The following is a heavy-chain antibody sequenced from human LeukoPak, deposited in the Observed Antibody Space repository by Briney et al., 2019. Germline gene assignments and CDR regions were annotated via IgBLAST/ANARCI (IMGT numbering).Heavy chain of an antibody. CDR2: INSDGSST. D-gene: IGHD6-13*01. CDR1: GFTFSSYW. V-gene: IGHV3-74*01. Sequence: GGSLRLSCAASGFTFSSYWMHWVRQAPGKGLVWVSRINSDGSSTSYADSVKGRFTISRDNAKNTLYLRMNSLRAEDTAVYYCARGYSSSWYDYWGQGTLVTVSS. CDR3: ARGYSSSWYDY. J-gene: IGHJ4*02.